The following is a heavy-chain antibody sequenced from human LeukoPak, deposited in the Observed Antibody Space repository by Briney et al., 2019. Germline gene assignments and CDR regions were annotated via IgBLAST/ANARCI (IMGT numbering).Heavy chain of an antibody. CDR1: GSRFTSYW. J-gene: IGHJ4*02. CDR2: IDPSDSYT. Sequence: GGPLEISLKGAGSRFTSYWISWGRQMPGKGREWMGRIDPSDSYTNYSPSFQGHVTISADKSISTAYLQWSTLKASDTAMYYCARQGHNFFDYWGQGTLVTVSS. V-gene: IGHV5-10-1*01. CDR3: ARQGHNFFDY.